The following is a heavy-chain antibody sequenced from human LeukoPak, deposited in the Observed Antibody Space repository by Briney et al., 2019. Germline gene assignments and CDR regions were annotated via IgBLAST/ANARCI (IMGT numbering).Heavy chain of an antibody. CDR1: GGSISSSSYY. CDR3: ARVLRDSSGSGFDY. CDR2: IYYSGST. V-gene: IGHV4-39*07. D-gene: IGHD3-22*01. J-gene: IGHJ4*02. Sequence: SETLSLTCIVSGGSISSSSYYWGWIRQLPGKGLEWIGSIYYSGSTYYNPSLKSRVTISVDTSKNQFSLKLSSVTAADTAVYYCARVLRDSSGSGFDYWGQGTLVTVSS.